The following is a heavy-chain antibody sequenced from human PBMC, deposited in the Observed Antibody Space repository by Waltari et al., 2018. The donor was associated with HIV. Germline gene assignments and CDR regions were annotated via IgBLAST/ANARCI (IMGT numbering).Heavy chain of an antibody. CDR1: GYPFAAFH. CDR3: ARGESATWANLDF. Sequence: QVQLVQSAAELKSPGASVQIACRTSGYPFAAFHIHWVRQAPGEGLQWVGWVNPANGATNYAQELQDWVSVTTDRSITTVYLTLKRLRSDDTAVYYCARGESATWANLDFWGQGTVVSVSS. D-gene: IGHD1-26*01. V-gene: IGHV1-2*04. CDR2: VNPANGAT. J-gene: IGHJ4*01.